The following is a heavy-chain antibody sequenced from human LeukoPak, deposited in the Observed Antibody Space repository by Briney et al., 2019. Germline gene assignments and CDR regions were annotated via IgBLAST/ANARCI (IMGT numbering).Heavy chain of an antibody. D-gene: IGHD1-26*01. V-gene: IGHV1-8*03. Sequence: ASVKVSCKASGYTFTGYYMHWVRQAPGQGLEWMGWINPNSGNTGYAQKFQGRVTITRNTSISTAYMELSSLRSEDTAVYYCAGGRSYKGFEAFDIWGQGTMVTVSS. CDR2: INPNSGNT. CDR1: GYTFTGYY. J-gene: IGHJ3*02. CDR3: AGGRSYKGFEAFDI.